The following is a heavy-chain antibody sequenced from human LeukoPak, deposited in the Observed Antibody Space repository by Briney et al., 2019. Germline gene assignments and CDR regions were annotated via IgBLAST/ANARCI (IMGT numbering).Heavy chain of an antibody. D-gene: IGHD6-19*01. CDR2: ISAYNGKT. V-gene: IGHV1-18*01. CDR3: ARDLTELEPGYSSGWYV. J-gene: IGHJ4*02. Sequence: XVSCXXXGYXXTXYGIRXVGQAPGQGLEWMGWISAYNGKTNYAQKLQGRVTMTTDTSTSTAYMELRSLRSDDTAVYYCARDLTELEPGYSSGWYVWGQGTLVTVSS. CDR1: GYXXTXYG.